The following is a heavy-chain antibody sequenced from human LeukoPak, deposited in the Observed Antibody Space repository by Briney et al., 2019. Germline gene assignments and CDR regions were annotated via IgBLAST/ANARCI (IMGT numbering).Heavy chain of an antibody. Sequence: ASVKVSCKASGYTFTSYYMHWVRQAPGQGREWMGIINPSGGSTSNAQKFQGRVTMTRDTSTSTVYMELSSLRSEDTAVYYCARDDSGSHIDYWGQGTLVTASS. J-gene: IGHJ4*02. D-gene: IGHD1-26*01. CDR3: ARDDSGSHIDY. CDR1: GYTFTSYY. V-gene: IGHV1-46*03. CDR2: INPSGGST.